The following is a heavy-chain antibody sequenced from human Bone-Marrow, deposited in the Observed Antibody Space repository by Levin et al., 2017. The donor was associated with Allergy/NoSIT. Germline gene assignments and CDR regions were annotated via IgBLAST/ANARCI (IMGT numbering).Heavy chain of an antibody. D-gene: IGHD3-22*01. CDR2: ISNSGNT. J-gene: IGHJ4*01. CDR3: AREVRYYFDTGGFYFDS. CDR1: GGSISSDY. V-gene: IGHV4-59*01. Sequence: SETLSLTCTVSGGSISSDYWNWIRQPPGQGLEWIGYISNSGNTNYNPSLKSRLTMSLDTSKNQFSLNLRSVTAADTAVYYCAREVRYYFDTGGFYFDSWGRGTLVTVSS.